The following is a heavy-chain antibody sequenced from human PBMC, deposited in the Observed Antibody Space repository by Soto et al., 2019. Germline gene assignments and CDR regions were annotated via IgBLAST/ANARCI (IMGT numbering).Heavy chain of an antibody. CDR2: ISYDGSNK. CDR3: AKQLGYCSSTSCRDYYYGMDV. D-gene: IGHD2-2*01. CDR1: GFTFSNYG. J-gene: IGHJ6*02. Sequence: PGGSLRLSCAGSGFTFSNYGMHWVRQAPGKGLEWVAVISYDGSNKYYADSVKGRLTISRDNSKNTLYLQMNSLRTEDTAVYYCAKQLGYCSSTSCRDYYYGMDVWGRGTTVTVSS. V-gene: IGHV3-30*18.